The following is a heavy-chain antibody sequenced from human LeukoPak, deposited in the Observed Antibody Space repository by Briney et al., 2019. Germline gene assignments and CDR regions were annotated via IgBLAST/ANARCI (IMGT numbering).Heavy chain of an antibody. J-gene: IGHJ5*02. D-gene: IGHD6-13*01. CDR2: INPNSGGT. CDR1: GYTFTGYY. CDR3: ARVSSWGVEQQLSWFDP. Sequence: ASVRVSCKASGYTFTGYYMHWVRQAPGQGLEWMGWINPNSGGTNYAQKLQGRVTMTRDTSISTAYMELSRLRSDDTAVYYCARVSSWGVEQQLSWFDPWGQGTLVTVSS. V-gene: IGHV1-2*02.